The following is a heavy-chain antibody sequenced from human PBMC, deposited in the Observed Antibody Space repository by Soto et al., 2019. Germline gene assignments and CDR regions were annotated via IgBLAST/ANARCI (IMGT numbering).Heavy chain of an antibody. D-gene: IGHD3-3*01. CDR1: GFTSSSYV. Sequence: GGPLRSSCAATGFTSSSYVMHWVGKAQGKGLEWVAVISYDGSNKYYADSVKGRFTISRDNSKNTLYLQMNSLRAEDTAVYYCARVLQRFTIFGMADPWGQGTLVTVSS. V-gene: IGHV3-30-3*01. J-gene: IGHJ5*02. CDR3: ARVLQRFTIFGMADP. CDR2: ISYDGSNK.